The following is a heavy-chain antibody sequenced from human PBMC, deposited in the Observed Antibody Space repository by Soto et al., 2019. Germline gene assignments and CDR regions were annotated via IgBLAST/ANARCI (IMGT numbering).Heavy chain of an antibody. J-gene: IGHJ5*02. CDR3: AKSRREYSSSSWVSGNWFDP. CDR2: ISGSGGST. D-gene: IGHD6-6*01. Sequence: PGGSLSLSCAASGFTFGSYAMSWVRQAPGKGLEWVSAISGSGGSTYYADSVKGRFTISRDNSKNTLYLQMNSLRAEDTAVYYCAKSRREYSSSSWVSGNWFDPWGQGTLVTVSS. CDR1: GFTFGSYA. V-gene: IGHV3-23*01.